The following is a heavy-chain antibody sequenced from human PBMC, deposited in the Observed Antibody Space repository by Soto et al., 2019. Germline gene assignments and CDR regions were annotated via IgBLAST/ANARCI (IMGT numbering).Heavy chain of an antibody. D-gene: IGHD5-18*01. CDR2: IYPGDSDA. CDR1: GYIFTSYW. J-gene: IGHJ4*02. Sequence: GESLEIAGKGSGYIFTSYWSGGVRQMPGKGLEWMGIIYPGDSDARYSPSFQGQVTISADKSISTAYLQWSSLKASDTAMYYCERFPDTARDRGPFDYWGQGTLVTVSS. V-gene: IGHV5-51*01. CDR3: ERFPDTARDRGPFDY.